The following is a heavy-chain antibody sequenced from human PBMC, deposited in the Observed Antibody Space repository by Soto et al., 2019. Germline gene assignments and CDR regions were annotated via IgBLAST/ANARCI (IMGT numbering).Heavy chain of an antibody. Sequence: GGSLRLSCATSGFTFSRYWMTWVRQVPGKGLEWVANINQDGTEKYYLASVKGRFTISRDNAKDSLDLQMNALSADDTAVYYCAKDHDGSGREYYCDYWGQGTLVTVSS. J-gene: IGHJ4*02. CDR3: AKDHDGSGREYYCDY. CDR1: GFTFSRYW. V-gene: IGHV3-7*01. D-gene: IGHD3-10*01. CDR2: INQDGTEK.